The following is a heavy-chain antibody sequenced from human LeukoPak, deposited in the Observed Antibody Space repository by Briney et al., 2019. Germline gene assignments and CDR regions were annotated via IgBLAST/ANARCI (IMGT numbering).Heavy chain of an antibody. CDR1: GFTFDDYA. Sequence: QPGRSLRLSCAAPGFTFDDYAMHWGRQAPGEGLEWVSGISGNSGSIGYADSVKGRFTISRDNAKNSLYLQMNSLRAEDTALYYCAKDFLPHGAAAYSFDYWGQGTLVTVSS. CDR2: ISGNSGSI. D-gene: IGHD6-13*01. CDR3: AKDFLPHGAAAYSFDY. V-gene: IGHV3-9*01. J-gene: IGHJ4*02.